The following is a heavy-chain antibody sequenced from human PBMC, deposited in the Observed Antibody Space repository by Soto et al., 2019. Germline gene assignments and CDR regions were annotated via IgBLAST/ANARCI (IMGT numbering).Heavy chain of an antibody. CDR2: INSDGSST. J-gene: IGHJ4*02. D-gene: IGHD2-2*01. CDR3: ARESREVVPAAMDY. CDR1: GFTFSSYW. Sequence: EVQLVESGGGLVQPGGSLRLSCAASGFTFSSYWIHWVRQAPGKGLVWVSRINSDGSSTTYADSVKGRFTISRDNAKNTLYLKMTSLRAEDTAVYYCARESREVVPAAMDYWGQGTLVTVSS. V-gene: IGHV3-74*01.